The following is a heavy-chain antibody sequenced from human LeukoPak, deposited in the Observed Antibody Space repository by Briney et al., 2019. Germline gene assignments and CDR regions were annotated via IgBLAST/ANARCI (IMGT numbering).Heavy chain of an antibody. CDR1: GFAFSDFW. D-gene: IGHD2-15*01. CDR2: IRHDGNAK. J-gene: IGHJ4*02. Sequence: GGSLRLSCAASGFAFSDFWMSWVRQAPGKGLEWVANIRHDGNAKNYVPSVRGRFTISRDNAKNSLYLQMNSLTVEDTAAYYCATSHDSAGNDWGQGTLVTVSS. V-gene: IGHV3-7*01. CDR3: ATSHDSAGND.